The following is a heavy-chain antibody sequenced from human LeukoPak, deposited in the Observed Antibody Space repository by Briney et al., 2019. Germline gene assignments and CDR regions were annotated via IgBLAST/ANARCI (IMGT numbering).Heavy chain of an antibody. J-gene: IGHJ1*01. CDR2: MNPNSGNT. Sequence: ASVKVSCKASGYTFTSYDINWVRQATGQGREWMGWMNPNSGNTGYAQKFQGRVTMTRNTSISTAYMELSSLRSEDTAVYYCARGRSSGWYRSEYFQHWGQGTLVTVSS. D-gene: IGHD6-19*01. CDR1: GYTFTSYD. CDR3: ARGRSSGWYRSEYFQH. V-gene: IGHV1-8*01.